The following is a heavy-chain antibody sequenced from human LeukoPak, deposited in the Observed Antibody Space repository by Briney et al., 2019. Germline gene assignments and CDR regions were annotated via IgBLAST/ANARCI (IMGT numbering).Heavy chain of an antibody. CDR2: IYYSGST. Sequence: SEILSLTCTVSGGSISSYYWSWIRQPPGKGLEWIGYIYYSGSTNYNPSLKSRVTISVDTSKNQFSLKLSSVTAADTAVYYCARTTEGYCRGGSCYYYYYYYMDVWGKGTTVTVSS. J-gene: IGHJ6*03. CDR3: ARTTEGYCRGGSCYYYYYYYMDV. CDR1: GGSISSYY. V-gene: IGHV4-59*01. D-gene: IGHD2-15*01.